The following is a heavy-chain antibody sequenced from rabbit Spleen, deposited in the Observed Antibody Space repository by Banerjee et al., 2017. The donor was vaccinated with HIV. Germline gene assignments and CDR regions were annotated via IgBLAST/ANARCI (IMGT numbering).Heavy chain of an antibody. CDR3: ARNYVNVFDP. Sequence: QSLEESGGDLVKPGASLTLTCTASGFSFSNRYYMCWVRQAPGKGLEWIACIYGGDGSSTAYASWAKGRFTISKASSTTVTLQMTSLTAADTATYFCARNYVNVFDPWGQGTLVTVS. CDR1: GFSFSNRYY. D-gene: IGHD1-1*01. CDR2: IYGGDGSST. J-gene: IGHJ2*01. V-gene: IGHV1S40*01.